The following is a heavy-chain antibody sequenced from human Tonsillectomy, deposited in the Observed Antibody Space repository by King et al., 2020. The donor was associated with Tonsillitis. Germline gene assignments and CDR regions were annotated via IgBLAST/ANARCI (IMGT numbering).Heavy chain of an antibody. Sequence: VQLVESGGGVVQPGRSLRLSCAASGFTFSSFAMHWVRQAPDKWLECLAVILYDGSKTYYADSVKGRFTISRDNSKNMSYLQMNSLRPEDTAVYYCARDGAYYGSGSPLKYWGQGTLVTVSS. D-gene: IGHD3-10*01. J-gene: IGHJ4*02. CDR3: ARDGAYYGSGSPLKY. V-gene: IGHV3-30-3*01. CDR1: GFTFSSFA. CDR2: ILYDGSKT.